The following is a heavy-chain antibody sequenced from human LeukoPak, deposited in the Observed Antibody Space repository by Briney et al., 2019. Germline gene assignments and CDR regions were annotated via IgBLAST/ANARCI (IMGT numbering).Heavy chain of an antibody. D-gene: IGHD1-20*01. J-gene: IGHJ4*02. CDR1: GFTFSDFY. V-gene: IGHV3-11*01. Sequence: PGGSLRLSCAASGFTFSDFYMSWIRQAPGKGLEWISYISSSGSTIYYADSVKGRFTISRDNAKNSLYLQMNSLRAEDTAVYYCARRRYNWNAIDYWGQGTLVTVSS. CDR3: ARRRYNWNAIDY. CDR2: ISSSGSTI.